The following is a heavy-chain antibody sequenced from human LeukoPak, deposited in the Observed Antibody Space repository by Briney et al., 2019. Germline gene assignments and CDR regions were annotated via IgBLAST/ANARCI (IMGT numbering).Heavy chain of an antibody. Sequence: SVTVSCKASGYTFPSYDIHWVRQATGQGREWMGWMDPNSGNTGYAHKFQGRVTMTRNTSISTAYMELSSLRSEDTAVYYCARGEEAVAPDYWGQGTLVTVSS. CDR2: MDPNSGNT. D-gene: IGHD6-19*01. J-gene: IGHJ4*02. CDR1: GYTFPSYD. CDR3: ARGEEAVAPDY. V-gene: IGHV1-8*01.